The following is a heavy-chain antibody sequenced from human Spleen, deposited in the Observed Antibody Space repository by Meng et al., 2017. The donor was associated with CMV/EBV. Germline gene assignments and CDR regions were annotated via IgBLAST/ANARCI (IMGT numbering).Heavy chain of an antibody. J-gene: IGHJ4*02. V-gene: IGHV3-48*03. CDR1: GFTFSSYE. CDR3: AREGPDITGTTKGWGVFIDY. Sequence: GESLKISCAASGFTFSSYEMNWVRQAPGKGLEWVSYISSSGSTIYYADSVKGRFTISRDNAKNSLYLQMNSLRAEDTAVYYCAREGPDITGTTKGWGVFIDYWGQGTLVTVSS. CDR2: ISSSGSTI. D-gene: IGHD1-7*01.